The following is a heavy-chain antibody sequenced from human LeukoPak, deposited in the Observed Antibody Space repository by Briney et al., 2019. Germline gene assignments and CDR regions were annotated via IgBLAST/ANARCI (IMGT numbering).Heavy chain of an antibody. CDR2: ISSSGSTI. CDR3: AVLALRYFD. Sequence: PGGSLRLSCAASGFTFSSYEMNWVRQAPGKGLEWVSYISSSGSTIYYADSVKGRFTISRDNAKNSLYLQMNSLRGEDTAVYYCAVLALRYFDWGQGTLVTVSS. J-gene: IGHJ4*02. V-gene: IGHV3-48*03. D-gene: IGHD3-9*01. CDR1: GFTFSSYE.